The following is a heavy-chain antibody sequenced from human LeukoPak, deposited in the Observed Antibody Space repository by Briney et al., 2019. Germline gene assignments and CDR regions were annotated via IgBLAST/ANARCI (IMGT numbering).Heavy chain of an antibody. Sequence: ASVKVSCKASGYTFTGYYMHWVRQAPGQGLEWMGWINTNTGNPTYAQGFTGRFVFSLDTSVSTAYLQISSLKAEDTAVYYCARAISGVLRYFDWMVDPNMDVWGKGTTVTVSS. V-gene: IGHV7-4-1*02. J-gene: IGHJ6*03. D-gene: IGHD3-9*01. CDR2: INTNTGNP. CDR3: ARAISGVLRYFDWMVDPNMDV. CDR1: GYTFTGYY.